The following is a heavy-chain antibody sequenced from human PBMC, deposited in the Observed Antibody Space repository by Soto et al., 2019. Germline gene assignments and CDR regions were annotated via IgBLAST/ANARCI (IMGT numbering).Heavy chain of an antibody. CDR1: GGSISSSSYY. D-gene: IGHD1-1*01. J-gene: IGHJ4*02. V-gene: IGHV4-39*01. Sequence: SETLSLTCTVSGGSISSSSYYWGWIRQPPGKGLEWIGSIFYSGSTYYNPSLKSRVTISVDTSKNQFSLKLSSVTAADTAVYYCARHSNEYRKSLDYWGQGTLVTVSS. CDR3: ARHSNEYRKSLDY. CDR2: IFYSGST.